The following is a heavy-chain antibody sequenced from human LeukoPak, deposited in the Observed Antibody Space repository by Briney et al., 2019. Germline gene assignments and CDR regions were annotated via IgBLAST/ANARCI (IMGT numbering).Heavy chain of an antibody. CDR3: ATVLTYSGSYPFDY. D-gene: IGHD1-26*01. CDR2: FDPEYGET. Sequence: ASVKVSCKVSGYTLTELSMHWVRQAPGKGLEWMGGFDPEYGETIYAQKFQGRVTMTEDTSTDTAYMELSSLRSEDTAVHYCATVLTYSGSYPFDYWGQGTLVTVSS. CDR1: GYTLTELS. V-gene: IGHV1-24*01. J-gene: IGHJ4*02.